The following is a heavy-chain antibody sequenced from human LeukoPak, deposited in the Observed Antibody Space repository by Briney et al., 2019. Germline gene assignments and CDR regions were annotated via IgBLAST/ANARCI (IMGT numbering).Heavy chain of an antibody. CDR2: LYSGGDT. J-gene: IGHJ4*02. CDR1: GFTVSSNY. CDR3: AKGSYSGSPLVNFDY. D-gene: IGHD1-26*01. Sequence: GGSLRLSCAASGFTVSSNYINWVRQAPGKGLEWVSVLYSGGDTYHADSVKGRFTISRDNSKNTLHLQMNSLRAEDTAVYYCAKGSYSGSPLVNFDYWGQGTLVTVSS. V-gene: IGHV3-53*01.